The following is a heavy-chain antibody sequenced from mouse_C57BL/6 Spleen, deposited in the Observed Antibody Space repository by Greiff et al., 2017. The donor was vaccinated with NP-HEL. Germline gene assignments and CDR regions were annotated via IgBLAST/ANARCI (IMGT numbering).Heavy chain of an antibody. CDR2: ITPNYGTT. Sequence: VQLKESRPELVKPGASVKISCKASGYSFTDYNMNWVKQSNGKSLEWIGVITPNYGTTSYNQKLKGKATLTIDQSSSTAYMQLNSLTSEDSAVYYGARSRHDYDGGSYYAMDYWGQGTSVTVSS. CDR1: GYSFTDYN. CDR3: ARSRHDYDGGSYYAMDY. D-gene: IGHD2-4*01. J-gene: IGHJ4*01. V-gene: IGHV1-39*01.